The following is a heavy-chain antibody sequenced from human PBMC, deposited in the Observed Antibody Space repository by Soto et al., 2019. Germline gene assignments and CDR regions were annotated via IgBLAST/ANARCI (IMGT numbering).Heavy chain of an antibody. CDR1: GFIFDDYA. CDR2: ISWNSGSI. D-gene: IGHD3-3*01. V-gene: IGHV3-9*01. J-gene: IGHJ3*02. Sequence: GGSLRLSCETSGFIFDDYAIHWVPPTPGRGLEWVSGISWNSGSIGYADSVKGRFTISRDNAKNSLYLRMNSLRAEDTALYYCAKGVLRFLEWPLLDAFDIWGQGTMVTVSS. CDR3: AKGVLRFLEWPLLDAFDI.